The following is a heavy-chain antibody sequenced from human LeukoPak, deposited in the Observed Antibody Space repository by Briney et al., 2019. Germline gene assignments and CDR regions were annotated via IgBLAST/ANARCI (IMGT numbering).Heavy chain of an antibody. V-gene: IGHV4-59*01. CDR2: IYNSGGT. CDR3: ARGTVTTGYFDY. D-gene: IGHD4-17*01. CDR1: GGSISSYY. Sequence: SETLSLTCTVSGGSISSYYWSWIRQPPGKGLEWMGYIYNSGGTKYNPSLKSRVTISVDTSKNQFSLNLRSVTAADTAVYFCARGTVTTGYFDYWGQGTLVTVSS. J-gene: IGHJ4*02.